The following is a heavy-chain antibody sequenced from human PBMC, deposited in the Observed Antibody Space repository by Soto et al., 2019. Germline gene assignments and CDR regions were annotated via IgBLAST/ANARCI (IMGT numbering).Heavy chain of an antibody. D-gene: IGHD2-21*01. CDR2: IYYSGST. J-gene: IGHJ5*02. CDR3: ARHNLLYSNPNWFDP. CDR1: GGSISSSSCF. Sequence: PSEPLSLTCTFFGGSISSSSCFWCWICQPPVKVREWIGSIYYSGSTYYNPSLKSRVTISVDTSKNQFSLKLSSVTAADTAVYYCARHNLLYSNPNWFDPWGQGTLVTVS. V-gene: IGHV4-39*01.